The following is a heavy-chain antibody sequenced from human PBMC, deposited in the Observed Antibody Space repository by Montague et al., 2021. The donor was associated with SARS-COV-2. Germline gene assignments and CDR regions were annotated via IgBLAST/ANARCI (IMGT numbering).Heavy chain of an antibody. V-gene: IGHV4-39*02. CDR1: SASIISSGSY. CDR3: ARGMIRGATTPFAY. CDR2: IYNSGST. J-gene: IGHJ4*02. D-gene: IGHD3-10*01. Sequence: SQTLSLTCSVYSASIISSGSYWGWFRQPTGKELESLGYIYNSGSTYSNPSLQSRGTISVDTSQNHLSLRLCSMTAADTAVYCCARGMIRGATTPFAYWGQGTLVTVSS.